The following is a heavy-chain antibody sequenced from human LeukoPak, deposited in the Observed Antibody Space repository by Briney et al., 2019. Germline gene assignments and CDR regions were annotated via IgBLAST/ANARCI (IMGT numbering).Heavy chain of an antibody. J-gene: IGHJ4*02. CDR1: GGSISSGGYY. CDR2: IYYSGST. CDR3: AGGSDGYYGY. D-gene: IGHD3-22*01. Sequence: SQTLSLTCTVSGGSISSGGYYWSWIRQHPGKGLEWTGYIYYSGSTYYNPSLKSRVTISVDTSKNQFSLKLSSVTAADTAVYYCAGGSDGYYGYWGQGTLVTVSS. V-gene: IGHV4-31*03.